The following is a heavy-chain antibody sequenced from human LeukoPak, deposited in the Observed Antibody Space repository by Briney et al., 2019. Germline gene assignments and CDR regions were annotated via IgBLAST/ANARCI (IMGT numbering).Heavy chain of an antibody. CDR2: IIPIFGTA. CDR3: ARDSGSCSSTSCSHLFDY. D-gene: IGHD2-2*01. V-gene: IGHV1-69*13. J-gene: IGHJ4*02. CDR1: GGTFSSYA. Sequence: SVKVSCKASGGTFSSYAISWVRQAPGQGLEWMGGIIPIFGTANYAQKFQGRVTITADESTSTAYMELSSLRSEDTALYYCARDSGSCSSTSCSHLFDYWGQGTLVTVSS.